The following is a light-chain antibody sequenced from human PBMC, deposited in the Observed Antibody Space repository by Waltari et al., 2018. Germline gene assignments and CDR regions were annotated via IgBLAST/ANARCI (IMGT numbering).Light chain of an antibody. J-gene: IGKJ3*01. V-gene: IGKV1-16*02. CDR1: RDISNF. CDR2: GAS. CDR3: QQYHSYPPT. Sequence: DIQMTQSPSSLSASVGDRVTLTCRASRDISNFLGWFQQKPGKAPKSLIYGASTLQSGVPSKFSGSGSGTDFTLTITSLQPEDFATYYCQQYHSYPPTFGPGTKVDVK.